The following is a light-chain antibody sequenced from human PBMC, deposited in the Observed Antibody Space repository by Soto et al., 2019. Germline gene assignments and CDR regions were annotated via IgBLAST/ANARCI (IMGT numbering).Light chain of an antibody. CDR2: DAS. CDR3: QQYEDLPLT. V-gene: IGKV1-33*01. J-gene: IGKJ1*01. CDR1: QDINNF. Sequence: DIQLTHSPYSLSASFGYIFTISFQSSQDINNFLNWYLQKPGKPPQLLIYDASTLESGVPSRFSGTGSGADFSFTINNLQPEDTATYYCQQYEDLPLTFGQGTKVDI.